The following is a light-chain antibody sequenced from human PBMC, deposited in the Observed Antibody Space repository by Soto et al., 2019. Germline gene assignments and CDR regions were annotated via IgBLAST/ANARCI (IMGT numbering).Light chain of an antibody. CDR3: QKYNSAPRT. CDR2: AAS. CDR1: QDISNY. J-gene: IGKJ1*01. V-gene: IGKV1-27*01. Sequence: DTPMTQFPSSLSASVGDRVTITCRASQDISNYLVWYQQKPGKVPQLLIYAASTLQSGVPSRFSGSGSGTDFTLTISSLQPEDVATYYCQKYNSAPRTFGQGTKVEIK.